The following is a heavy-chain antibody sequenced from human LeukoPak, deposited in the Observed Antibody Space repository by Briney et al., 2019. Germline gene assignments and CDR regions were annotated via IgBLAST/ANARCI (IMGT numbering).Heavy chain of an antibody. V-gene: IGHV4-34*01. D-gene: IGHD3-10*01. Sequence: ASETLSLTCAVYGGSFSGYYWSWIRQPPGKGLEWIGEINHSGSTNYNPSLKSRVTISVDTSKNQFSLKLSSVTAADTAVYYCARGKKHYYGSGSYSLHFDYWGQGTLVTVS. J-gene: IGHJ4*02. CDR2: INHSGST. CDR1: GGSFSGYY. CDR3: ARGKKHYYGSGSYSLHFDY.